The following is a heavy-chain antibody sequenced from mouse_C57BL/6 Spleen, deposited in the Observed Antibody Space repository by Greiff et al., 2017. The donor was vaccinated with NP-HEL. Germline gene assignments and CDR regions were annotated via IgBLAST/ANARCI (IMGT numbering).Heavy chain of an antibody. Sequence: DVMLVESGGGLVKPGGSLKLSCAASGFTFSDYGMHWVRQAPEKGLEWVAYISSGSSTIYYADTVKGRFTISRDNAKNTLFLQMTSLRSEDTAMYYCARPTPYYFDYWGQGTTLTVSS. CDR2: ISSGSSTI. CDR1: GFTFSDYG. V-gene: IGHV5-17*01. J-gene: IGHJ2*01. CDR3: ARPTPYYFDY. D-gene: IGHD4-1*02.